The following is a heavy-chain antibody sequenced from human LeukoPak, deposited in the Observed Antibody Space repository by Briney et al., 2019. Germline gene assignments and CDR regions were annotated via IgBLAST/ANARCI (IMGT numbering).Heavy chain of an antibody. CDR1: GGSIIRGGYS. D-gene: IGHD6-13*01. CDR2: IHHSGST. Sequence: SETLSLTCAVSGGSIIRGGYSWSWIRQSPGQGLEWIGYIHHSGSTYYNPSLKSRLTMSGDTSKNQFSLNLTSVTAADTAVYYCAREPGIAAAADNWFDPWGQGTLVTVSS. V-gene: IGHV4-30-2*06. J-gene: IGHJ5*02. CDR3: AREPGIAAAADNWFDP.